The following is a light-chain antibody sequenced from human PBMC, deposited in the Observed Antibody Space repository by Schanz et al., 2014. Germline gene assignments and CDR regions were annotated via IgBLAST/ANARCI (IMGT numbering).Light chain of an antibody. CDR1: QTVDSTY. CDR3: QQYYTTLGWT. J-gene: IGKJ1*01. CDR2: GAS. V-gene: IGKV3-20*01. Sequence: EILLTQSPGTLSLSPGERATLSCRASQTVDSTYLAWYQQKPGQAPRLLIYGASTRATGIPGRFSGSGSGTDFTFTISSLQSEDFAVYYCQQYYTTLGWTFGQGTKVEIK.